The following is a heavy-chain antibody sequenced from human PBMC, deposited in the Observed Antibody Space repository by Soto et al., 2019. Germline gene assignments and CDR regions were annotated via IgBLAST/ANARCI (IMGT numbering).Heavy chain of an antibody. V-gene: IGHV4-34*01. Sequence: QVQLQQWGAGLLKPSETLSLTCTVNSGSLTGYYWSWIRQPPGKGLEWIGEVKEGGSTNYSPSLRGRVSISADTSKNHFSLRLNSVTAADTAVYFCARGQEGIVATHWDQGALVTVSS. J-gene: IGHJ4*02. D-gene: IGHD5-12*01. CDR1: SGSLTGYY. CDR2: VKEGGST. CDR3: ARGQEGIVATH.